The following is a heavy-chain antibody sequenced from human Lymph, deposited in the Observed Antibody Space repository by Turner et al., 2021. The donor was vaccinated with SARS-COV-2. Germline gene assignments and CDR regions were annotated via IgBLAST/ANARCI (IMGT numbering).Heavy chain of an antibody. CDR3: ARENVNNWVDP. Sequence: QVQLQESGPRLVTPLVHLSLTCTVSGGSMNSNYWSWIRQPPGKLLEWIGYIYYRGSTNYNPSRKSRVAIEVDTSKNQFSLKLTSVTAADKAIYYCARENVNNWVDPWGQGILVTVSS. V-gene: IGHV4-59*01. CDR1: GGSMNSNY. CDR2: IYYRGST. J-gene: IGHJ5*02.